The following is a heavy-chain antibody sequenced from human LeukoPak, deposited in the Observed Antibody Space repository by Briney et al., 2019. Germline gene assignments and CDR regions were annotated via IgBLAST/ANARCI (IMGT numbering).Heavy chain of an antibody. Sequence: SQTLSLTCTVSGGSISSGSYYWSWIRQPAGKGLEWIGRIYTSGSTNYNPSLKSRVTISVDTSKNQFSLKLSSVTAADTAVYYCARSTRGVMIDYWGQGTLVTVSS. J-gene: IGHJ4*02. CDR2: IYTSGST. CDR3: ARSTRGVMIDY. V-gene: IGHV4-61*02. CDR1: GGSISSGSYY. D-gene: IGHD3-10*01.